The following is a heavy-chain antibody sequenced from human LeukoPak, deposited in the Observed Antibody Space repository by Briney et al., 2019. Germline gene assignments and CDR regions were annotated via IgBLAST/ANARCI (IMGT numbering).Heavy chain of an antibody. CDR2: INPNSGGT. D-gene: IGHD1-26*01. Sequence: GASVKVSCKASGYTFTYYYMHWVRQAPGQGLEWMGWINPNSGGTNYAQKFQGRVTMTRDTSISTAYMELSRLRSDDTAVYYCARAVVGASNWFDPWGQGTLVTVSS. CDR1: GYTFTYYY. J-gene: IGHJ5*02. CDR3: ARAVVGASNWFDP. V-gene: IGHV1-2*02.